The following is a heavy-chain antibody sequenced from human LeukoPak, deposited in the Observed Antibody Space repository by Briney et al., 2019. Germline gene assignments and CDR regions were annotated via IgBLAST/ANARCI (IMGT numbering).Heavy chain of an antibody. CDR1: GYTFTGYY. CDR3: ARANWGELSAVDY. D-gene: IGHD3-16*02. J-gene: IGHJ4*02. Sequence: ASVKVSCKAFGYTFTGYYIHWVRQAPGQGLEWMGRISSNSGSTKYTQKFQGRVTVTRDTSVSTVYMELSRLTSDDTAVYYCARANWGELSAVDYWGQGTLVTVSS. V-gene: IGHV1-2*06. CDR2: ISSNSGST.